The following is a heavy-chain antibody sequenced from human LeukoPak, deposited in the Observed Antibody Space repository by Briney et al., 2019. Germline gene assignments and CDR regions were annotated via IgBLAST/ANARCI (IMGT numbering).Heavy chain of an antibody. CDR2: IYSGGST. J-gene: IGHJ4*02. CDR1: GFIFRDRA. Sequence: PGGSLRLSCAASGFIFRDRAMSWVRQAPGKGLEWVSVIYSGGSTYYADSVKGRFTISRDNSKNTLYLQMNSLRAEDTAVYYCAREKREAAAGSQGFDYWGQGTLVTVSS. D-gene: IGHD6-13*01. V-gene: IGHV3-66*01. CDR3: AREKREAAAGSQGFDY.